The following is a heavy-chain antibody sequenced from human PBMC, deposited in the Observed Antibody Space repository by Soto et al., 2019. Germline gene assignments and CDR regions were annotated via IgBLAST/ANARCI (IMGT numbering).Heavy chain of an antibody. CDR1: GYTFTSYY. CDR3: ARGSYVDIVATIPSAFDY. CDR2: INPSGGST. V-gene: IGHV1-46*03. J-gene: IGHJ4*02. D-gene: IGHD5-12*01. Sequence: VASVKVSCKASGYTFTSYYMHWVLQAPGQGLEWMGIINPSGGSTSYAQKFQGRVTMTRDTSTSTVYMELSSLRSEDTAVYYCARGSYVDIVATIPSAFDYWGQGTLVTVSS.